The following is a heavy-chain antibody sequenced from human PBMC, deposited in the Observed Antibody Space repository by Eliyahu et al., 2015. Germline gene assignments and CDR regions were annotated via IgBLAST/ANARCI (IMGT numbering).Heavy chain of an antibody. J-gene: IGHJ4*02. CDR2: IKQDGSVK. Sequence: EVQLVESGGGLVQPGGSLRLSCAAXGFTXSGYWMSWVRXAXGXXLXXVANIKQDGSVKEYVDSVKGRFTISRDNAKNSVYLQMNSLRAEDTAVYYCTREGDGGFDNWGQGTLVTVSS. D-gene: IGHD3-16*01. CDR1: GFTXSGYW. CDR3: TREGDGGFDN. V-gene: IGHV3-7*01.